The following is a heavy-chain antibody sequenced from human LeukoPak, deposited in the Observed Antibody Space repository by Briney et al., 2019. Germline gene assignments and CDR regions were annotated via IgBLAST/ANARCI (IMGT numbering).Heavy chain of an antibody. V-gene: IGHV3-48*01. Sequence: GGSLRLSCATSGFIFSRYWMSWIRQAPGKGLEWVSYISSSSSTIYYADSVKGRFTISRDNSKNTLYLQMNSLRAEDTAVYYCAKDRGVYYYYGMDVWGQGTTVTVSS. CDR2: ISSSSSTI. CDR1: GFIFSRYW. CDR3: AKDRGVYYYYGMDV. J-gene: IGHJ6*02. D-gene: IGHD3-10*01.